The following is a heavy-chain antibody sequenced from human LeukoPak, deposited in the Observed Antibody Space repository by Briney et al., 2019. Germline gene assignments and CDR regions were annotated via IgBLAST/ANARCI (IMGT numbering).Heavy chain of an antibody. CDR2: ISSSGSTI. D-gene: IGHD3-10*01. Sequence: PGGSLRLSCAASGFTFSDYYMSWIRQAPGKGLEWVSYISSSGSTIYYADSVKGRFTISRDNAKNSLYLQMNSLRADDTAVYYCAREERNGVGGLSEGMDVWGQGTTVTVSS. V-gene: IGHV3-11*01. CDR3: AREERNGVGGLSEGMDV. CDR1: GFTFSDYY. J-gene: IGHJ6*02.